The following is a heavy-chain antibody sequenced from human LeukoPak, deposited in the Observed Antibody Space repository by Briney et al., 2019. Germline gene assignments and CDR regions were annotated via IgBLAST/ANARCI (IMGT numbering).Heavy chain of an antibody. Sequence: GGSLRLSCAASGFTVSSKDMSWVRQAPGKGLEWVSVIYSGGTAYYADSVKGRFTISRDTTKNTISLQMNSLRPEDTAVYYCARVDTTLSYKLDYWGQGTLVTVSS. CDR1: GFTVSSKD. J-gene: IGHJ4*02. CDR3: ARVDTTLSYKLDY. D-gene: IGHD1-1*01. V-gene: IGHV3-53*01. CDR2: IYSGGTA.